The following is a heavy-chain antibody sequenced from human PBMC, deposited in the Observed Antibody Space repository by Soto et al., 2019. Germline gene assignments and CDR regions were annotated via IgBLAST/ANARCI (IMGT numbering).Heavy chain of an antibody. J-gene: IGHJ6*02. Sequence: SGESLKISCKGSGYSFTSYWIGWVRQMPGKGLEWMGIIYPGDSDTRYSPSFQGQVTISADKSISTAYLQWSSLKASDTAMYYCARRTGPNIYYYYGMDVWGQGTTVTVS. V-gene: IGHV5-51*01. CDR1: GYSFTSYW. CDR2: IYPGDSDT. D-gene: IGHD2-8*02. CDR3: ARRTGPNIYYYYGMDV.